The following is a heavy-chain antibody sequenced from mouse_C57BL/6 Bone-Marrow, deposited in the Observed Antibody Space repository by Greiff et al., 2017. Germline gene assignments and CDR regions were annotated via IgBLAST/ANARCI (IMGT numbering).Heavy chain of an antibody. V-gene: IGHV1-26*01. CDR2: INPNNGGT. D-gene: IGHD6-1*01. Sequence: EVQLQQSGPELVKPGASVKISCKASGYTFTDYYMNWVKQSHGKSLEWIGDINPNNGGTSYNQKFKGKATLTVDKSSSTAYMELRSLTSEDSAVYDCARGQSYAMDYWGQGTSVTVSS. CDR1: GYTFTDYY. J-gene: IGHJ4*01. CDR3: ARGQSYAMDY.